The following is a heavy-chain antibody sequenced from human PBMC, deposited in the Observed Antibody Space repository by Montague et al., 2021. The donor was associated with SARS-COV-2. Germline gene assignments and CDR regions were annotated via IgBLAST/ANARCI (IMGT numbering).Heavy chain of an antibody. CDR1: GGSISSNNYY. CDR3: ARRGRKLLPVATTIGGFDI. CDR2: IYDSGST. Sequence: SETLSLTSTVSGGSISSNNYYWDWIRQPPGKGLEWIGSIYDSGSTYYNPSLKSRVTISVDTSKNHFSLKLNSVTAADTAVYYCARRGRKLLPVATTIGGFDIWDQGTMVTVSS. D-gene: IGHD5-12*01. V-gene: IGHV4-39*02. J-gene: IGHJ3*02.